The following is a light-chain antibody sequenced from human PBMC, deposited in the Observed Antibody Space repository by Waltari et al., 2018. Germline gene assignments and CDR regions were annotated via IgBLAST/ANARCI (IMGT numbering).Light chain of an antibody. J-gene: IGKJ1*01. V-gene: IGKV1-39*01. CDR2: AAS. Sequence: DIQVTQSPSSLSASVGDRVTITCRASQSISIYLNWYQQKPGKAPKLLISAASSLQSGVPSRVSGSGSGTDFTLTISSLQPEDFASYYCQQRYSTPPWTFGQGTKVEI. CDR3: QQRYSTPPWT. CDR1: QSISIY.